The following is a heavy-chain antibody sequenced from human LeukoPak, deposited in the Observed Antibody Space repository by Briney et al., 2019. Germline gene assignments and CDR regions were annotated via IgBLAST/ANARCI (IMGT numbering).Heavy chain of an antibody. Sequence: GGSLRLSCAASGFTFSSFWMSWVSQAPGKGLEWVAIISYDGGDKYYADSVKGRFTISRDNSKNTLYLQMNSLRTEDTAVYYCARTHDYWSGYQSAIDYWGQGTLVTVSS. CDR3: ARTHDYWSGYQSAIDY. CDR1: GFTFSSFW. J-gene: IGHJ4*02. V-gene: IGHV3-30*03. CDR2: ISYDGGDK. D-gene: IGHD3-3*01.